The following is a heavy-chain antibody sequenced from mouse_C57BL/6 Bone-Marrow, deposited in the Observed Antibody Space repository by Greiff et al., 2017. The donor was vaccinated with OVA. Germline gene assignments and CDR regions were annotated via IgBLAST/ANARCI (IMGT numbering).Heavy chain of an antibody. CDR3: ARQGSSYDY. CDR2: ISYDGSN. D-gene: IGHD1-1*01. Sequence: EVKVEESGPGLVKPSQSLSLTCSVTGYSITSGYYWNWIRQFPGNKLEWMGYISYDGSNNYNPSLKNRISITRDTSKNQFFLKLNSVTTEDTATYYCARQGSSYDYWCQGTTLTVSS. CDR1: GYSITSGYY. J-gene: IGHJ2*01. V-gene: IGHV3-6*01.